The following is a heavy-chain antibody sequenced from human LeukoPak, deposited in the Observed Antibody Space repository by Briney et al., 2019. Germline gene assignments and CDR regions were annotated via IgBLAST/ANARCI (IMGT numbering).Heavy chain of an antibody. D-gene: IGHD5-12*01. CDR1: GFTFSSYS. CDR2: ISSSSSYI. J-gene: IGHJ4*02. Sequence: GGSLRLSCAASGFTFSSYSMNWVRQAPGKGLEWVSSISSSSSYIYYADSVKGRFTISRDNAKNSLYLQMNSLRAEDTAVYYCARASGPTTEFDYWGQGTLVTVSS. V-gene: IGHV3-21*01. CDR3: ARASGPTTEFDY.